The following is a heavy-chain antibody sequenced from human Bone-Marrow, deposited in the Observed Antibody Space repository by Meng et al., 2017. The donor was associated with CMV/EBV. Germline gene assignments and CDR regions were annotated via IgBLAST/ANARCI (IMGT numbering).Heavy chain of an antibody. Sequence: ASVKVSCKASGYTFSGHYIHWVRQAPGQGLEWMGWISPNSFDTYYARKFQGRVTMSRNTSISTAYLELSSLRSDDTAVYYCASSLTGTTQNYWGQGTLVTVSS. CDR2: ISPNSFDT. J-gene: IGHJ4*02. V-gene: IGHV1-2*02. D-gene: IGHD1-7*01. CDR1: GYTFSGHY. CDR3: ASSLTGTTQNY.